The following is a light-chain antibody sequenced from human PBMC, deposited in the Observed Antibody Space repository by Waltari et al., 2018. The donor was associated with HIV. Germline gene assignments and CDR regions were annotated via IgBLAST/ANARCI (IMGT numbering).Light chain of an antibody. Sequence: QSVLTQPPSVSGAPGQGVTLSCNGSSSNIGARYGVHWYQQLPGTAPKLLIFGNTNRPSGVPDRFSGSRSGTSASLAITGLQAEDEADYYCQSYDSSLSGSVFGGGTKLTVL. CDR1: SSNIGARYG. J-gene: IGLJ2*01. CDR3: QSYDSSLSGSV. CDR2: GNT. V-gene: IGLV1-40*01.